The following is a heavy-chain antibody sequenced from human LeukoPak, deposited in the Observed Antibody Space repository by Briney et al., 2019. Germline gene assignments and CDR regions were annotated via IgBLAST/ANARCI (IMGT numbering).Heavy chain of an antibody. Sequence: GGSLRLSCAASGFTFSSYSMNWVREAPGKGLEWVSSISSSSSYIYYADSVKSRFTISRDNAKNSLYMQMNSMRAEDTAVYYCARDGYMGSDGAFDYWGQGTLVTVSS. CDR3: ARDGYMGSDGAFDY. CDR2: ISSSSSYI. J-gene: IGHJ4*02. D-gene: IGHD1-26*01. CDR1: GFTFSSYS. V-gene: IGHV3-21*01.